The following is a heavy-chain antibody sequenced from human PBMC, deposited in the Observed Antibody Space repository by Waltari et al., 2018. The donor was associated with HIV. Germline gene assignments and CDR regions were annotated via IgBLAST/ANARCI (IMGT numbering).Heavy chain of an antibody. Sequence: QVQLVESGGGVVQPGRSLRLSCAASGFPFSSYGMHWVRQAPGKGLEWVAVISYDGSNKYYADSVKGRFTISRDNSKNTLYLQMNSLRAEDTAVYYCAKDYAPYYYYGMDVWGQGTTVTVSS. CDR3: AKDYAPYYYYGMDV. CDR2: ISYDGSNK. V-gene: IGHV3-30*18. D-gene: IGHD2-2*01. CDR1: GFPFSSYG. J-gene: IGHJ6*02.